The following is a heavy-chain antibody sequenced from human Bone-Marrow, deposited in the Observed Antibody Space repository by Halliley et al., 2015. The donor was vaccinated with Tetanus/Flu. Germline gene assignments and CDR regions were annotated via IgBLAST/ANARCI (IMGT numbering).Heavy chain of an antibody. V-gene: IGHV3-33*01. CDR2: IWSDGTNE. CDR3: ARGSSDYYYGVDV. Sequence: SLRLSCEASGFTFSTFGMHWVRQAPGKGLEWVANIWSDGTNEYYVRSVRGRFTISGDNFRKMLYLQMNSLRDGDTALYYCARGSSDYYYGVDVWGQGTTVTVSS. CDR1: GFTFSTFG. J-gene: IGHJ6*02.